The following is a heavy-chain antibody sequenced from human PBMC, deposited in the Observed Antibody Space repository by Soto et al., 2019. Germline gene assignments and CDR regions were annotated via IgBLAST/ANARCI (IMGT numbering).Heavy chain of an antibody. J-gene: IGHJ4*02. CDR1: GVTFTNSD. Sequence: XVSLRLSCVVPGVTFTNSDLAWVRQAPGKGLEWVAMISADGNSEDYAASVKGRYTVSRENSKNTLYFQMYSLRVEDTAIYYCAKDADYGGNPWGHWGQGALVTVSS. D-gene: IGHD4-17*01. CDR2: ISADGNSE. V-gene: IGHV3-30*18. CDR3: AKDADYGGNPWGH.